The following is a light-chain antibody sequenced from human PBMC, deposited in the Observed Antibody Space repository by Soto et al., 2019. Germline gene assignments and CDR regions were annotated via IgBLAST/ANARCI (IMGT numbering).Light chain of an antibody. J-gene: IGKJ1*01. CDR1: QSVSSSC. Sequence: EIVLTQSPGTLSLSPGERATRSCRASQSVSSSCLAWYQQKPGQAPRLLIYGASSRATGIPDRFSGSGSGTDFTLTISRLEPEDFAVYYCQQYGSSPRTFGQGTKVHIK. CDR2: GAS. V-gene: IGKV3-20*01. CDR3: QQYGSSPRT.